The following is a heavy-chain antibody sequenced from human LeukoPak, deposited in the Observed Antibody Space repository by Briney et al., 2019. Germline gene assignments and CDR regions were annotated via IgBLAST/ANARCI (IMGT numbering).Heavy chain of an antibody. Sequence: GGSLRLSCAASGFTFSSYIINWVRQAPGKGLEWVSSISSTSSYIYYADSVKGRFTISRDNAKNSLYLEMNSLRAEDTAVYYCARDGHGDFWRARRTYYMDVWGKGTTVTVSS. V-gene: IGHV3-21*06. CDR2: ISSTSSYI. CDR1: GFTFSSYI. CDR3: ARDGHGDFWRARRTYYMDV. J-gene: IGHJ6*03. D-gene: IGHD3-3*01.